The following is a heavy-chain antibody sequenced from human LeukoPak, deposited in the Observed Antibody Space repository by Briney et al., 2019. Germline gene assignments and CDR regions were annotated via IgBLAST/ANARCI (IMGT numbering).Heavy chain of an antibody. CDR2: ISGSGGST. Sequence: TGGSLRFSCAASGFTFSTYAMSWVRQAPGKGLEWVSTISGSGGSTFYADSVRGQFTISRDNSKNTVYLQMNSLRVEDTAVLYCAKMRGQLQLQYYMDVWGPGTTVAVSS. V-gene: IGHV3-23*01. CDR3: AKMRGQLQLQYYMDV. J-gene: IGHJ6*03. CDR1: GFTFSTYA. D-gene: IGHD6-6*01.